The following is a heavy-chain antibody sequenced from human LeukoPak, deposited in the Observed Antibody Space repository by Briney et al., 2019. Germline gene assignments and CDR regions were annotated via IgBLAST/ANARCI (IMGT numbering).Heavy chain of an antibody. CDR3: ASDTPKIRGDY. Sequence: GRSLRLSCTASGFTFGDYAMSWVRQAPGKGLEWVGFIRSKAYGGTTEYAASVKGRFTISRDDSKSIAYLQMNSLKTEDTAVYYCASDTPKIRGDYWGQGTLVTVSS. V-gene: IGHV3-49*04. J-gene: IGHJ4*02. CDR2: IRSKAYGGTT. CDR1: GFTFGDYA.